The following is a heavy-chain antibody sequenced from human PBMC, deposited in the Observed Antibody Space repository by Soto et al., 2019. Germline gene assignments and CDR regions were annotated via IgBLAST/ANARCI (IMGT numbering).Heavy chain of an antibody. D-gene: IGHD2-8*01. CDR1: GGSISSSSYH. Sequence: SETLSLTCTVSGGSISSSSYHWGWIRQPPGKGLEWIGSINYSGSTYYNPSLKSRVTISVDTSKNQFSLKLSSVTAADTAVYYCARDQKGGYCTNGVCQKYYYYGMDVWGQGTTVTVSS. V-gene: IGHV4-39*07. CDR2: INYSGST. CDR3: ARDQKGGYCTNGVCQKYYYYGMDV. J-gene: IGHJ6*02.